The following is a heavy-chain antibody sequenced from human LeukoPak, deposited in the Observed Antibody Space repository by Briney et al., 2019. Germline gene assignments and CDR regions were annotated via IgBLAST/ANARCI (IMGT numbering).Heavy chain of an antibody. V-gene: IGHV1-18*01. CDR1: GYTFTNYG. CDR3: ARAGWWELPRYAFDI. CDR2: ISAYNGHT. Sequence: ASVKVSCKASGYTFTNYGISWVRQAPGQGLEWMGWISAYNGHTNYAQKLQARVTMTTDTSTSTAYMELRSLRSDDTAVYYCARAGWWELPRYAFDIWGQGTMVTVSS. D-gene: IGHD1-26*01. J-gene: IGHJ3*02.